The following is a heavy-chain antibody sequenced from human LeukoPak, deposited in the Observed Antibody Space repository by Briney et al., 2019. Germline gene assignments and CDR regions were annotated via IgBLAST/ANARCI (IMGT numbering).Heavy chain of an antibody. CDR1: GYTFTSYY. CDR3: ATDHSRANTAWWFDL. D-gene: IGHD2-21*02. Sequence: ASVKVSCKASGYTFTSYYMHWVRQAPGQGLEWMGIINPSGGSTSYAQKFQGRVTMTRDTSTSTLYMELSSLRSENTAFYYCATDHSRANTAWWFDLWGQGTLVTVSS. V-gene: IGHV1-46*01. CDR2: INPSGGST. J-gene: IGHJ5*02.